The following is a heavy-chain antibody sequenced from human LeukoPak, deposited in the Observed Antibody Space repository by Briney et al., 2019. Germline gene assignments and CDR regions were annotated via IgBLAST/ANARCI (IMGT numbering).Heavy chain of an antibody. J-gene: IGHJ4*02. D-gene: IGHD5-12*01. CDR3: ARAPRGYDSLRYDY. V-gene: IGHV4-59*12. CDR1: GGSISDYY. Sequence: SETLSLTCTVSGGSISDYYWTWIRQPPGKGLEWIGHIYYSGNTIYNPSLKSRVTISVDTSKNQFSLKLSSVTAADTAVYYCARAPRGYDSLRYDYWGQGTLVTVSS. CDR2: IYYSGNT.